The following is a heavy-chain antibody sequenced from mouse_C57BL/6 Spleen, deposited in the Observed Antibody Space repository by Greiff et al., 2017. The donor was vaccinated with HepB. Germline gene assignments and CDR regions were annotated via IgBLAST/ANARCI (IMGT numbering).Heavy chain of an antibody. V-gene: IGHV1-64*01. D-gene: IGHD2-3*01. Sequence: QVQLKQPGAELVKPGASMKLSCKASGYTFTSYWMHWVKQRPGQGLEWIGMIHPNSGSTNYNEKFKSKATLTVDKSSSTAYMQLSSLTSEDSAVYYCARSDGYYLYAMDYWGQGTSVTVSS. CDR3: ARSDGYYLYAMDY. CDR1: GYTFTSYW. J-gene: IGHJ4*01. CDR2: IHPNSGST.